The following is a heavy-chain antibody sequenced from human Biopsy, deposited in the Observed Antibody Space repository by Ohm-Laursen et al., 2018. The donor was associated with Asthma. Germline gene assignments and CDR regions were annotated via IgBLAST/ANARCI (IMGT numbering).Heavy chain of an antibody. V-gene: IGHV4-31*02. Sequence: SQTLSPTCTVSGGSINIGDYYWSWIRQHPGKGLEWIGHIYFSGSAKYNPSLKSRVSISVDTSKNQFSLKLSSVTAADTAVYYCARARAFRHDMTGPKTCLAVRGQGTRVTVSP. CDR1: GGSINIGDYY. J-gene: IGHJ4*02. CDR3: ARARAFRHDMTGPKTCLAV. CDR2: IYFSGSA. D-gene: IGHD3-9*01.